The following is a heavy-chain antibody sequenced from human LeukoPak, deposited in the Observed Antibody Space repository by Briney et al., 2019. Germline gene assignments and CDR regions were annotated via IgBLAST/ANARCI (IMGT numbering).Heavy chain of an antibody. Sequence: PSETLSLTCTVSGDSISSYYWSWMRQPPGKGLEWIGYIYFSGTTYYNPSLKSRVTISIDTSKNQFFLKMDSVTAADTAVYYCARDSVAAIGTGYYYYGMDVWGQGTTVTVAS. J-gene: IGHJ6*02. CDR3: ARDSVAAIGTGYYYYGMDV. CDR1: GDSISSYY. CDR2: IYFSGTT. D-gene: IGHD1-1*01. V-gene: IGHV4-59*01.